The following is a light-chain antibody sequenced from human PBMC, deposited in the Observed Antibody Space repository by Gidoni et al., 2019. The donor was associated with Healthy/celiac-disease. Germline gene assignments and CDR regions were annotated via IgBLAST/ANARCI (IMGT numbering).Light chain of an antibody. V-gene: IGKV3-11*01. CDR2: DAS. CDR1: QSVSSY. J-gene: IGKJ4*01. Sequence: IVLTQSPATLSLSPGERATLSCRASQSVSSYLAWYQQKPGQAPRLLIYDASNRATGIPARFSGSGSGADFTLTISSLEPEDFAVYYCQQRSNWTPPGLTFGGGTKVEIK. CDR3: QQRSNWTPPGLT.